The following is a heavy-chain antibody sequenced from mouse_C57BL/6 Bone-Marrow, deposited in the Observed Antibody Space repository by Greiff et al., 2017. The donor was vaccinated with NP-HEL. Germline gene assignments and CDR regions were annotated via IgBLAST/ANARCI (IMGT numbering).Heavy chain of an antibody. CDR2: IYPGDGDT. CDR3: ARSALWAFAY. D-gene: IGHD1-1*02. J-gene: IGHJ3*01. Sequence: LVESGAELVKPGASVKISCKASGYAFSSYWMNWVKQRPGKGLEWIGQIYPGDGDTNYNGKFKGKATLTADKSSSTAYMQLSSLTSEDSAVYFCARSALWAFAYWGQGTLVTVSA. CDR1: GYAFSSYW. V-gene: IGHV1-80*01.